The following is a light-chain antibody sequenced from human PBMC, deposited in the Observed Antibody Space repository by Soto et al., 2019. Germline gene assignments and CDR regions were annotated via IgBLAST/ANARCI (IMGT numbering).Light chain of an antibody. CDR3: QQYNNWPPYT. CDR2: GAS. J-gene: IGKJ2*01. CDR1: QSVSSN. V-gene: IGKV3-15*01. Sequence: EIVMTQSPATLSVSPGERATLFCRASQSVSSNLAWYQQKPGQAPRLLIYGASTMDTGIPARFSGSGSGTEFTLTISSLQSEDFAVYYCQQYNNWPPYTFGQGTKLEIK.